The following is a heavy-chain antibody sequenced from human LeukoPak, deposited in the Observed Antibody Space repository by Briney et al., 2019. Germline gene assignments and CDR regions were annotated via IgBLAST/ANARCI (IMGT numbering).Heavy chain of an antibody. CDR2: IYYSGST. CDR1: GGSISSYY. Sequence: SETLSLTRTVSGGSISSYYWSWIRQPPGKGLEWIGYIYYSGSTYYNPSLKSRVTISVDRSKNQFSLKLSSVTAADTAVYYCARVGGSYYFDYWGQGTLVTVSS. V-gene: IGHV4-59*12. D-gene: IGHD1-26*01. CDR3: ARVGGSYYFDY. J-gene: IGHJ4*02.